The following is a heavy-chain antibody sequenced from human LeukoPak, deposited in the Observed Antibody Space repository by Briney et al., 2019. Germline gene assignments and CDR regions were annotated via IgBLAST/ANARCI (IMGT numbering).Heavy chain of an antibody. Sequence: PGGSLRLSCAASGFTFSSYAMSWVRQAPGKGLEWVSAISGSGGSTYYADSVKGRFTISRDNSKNTLYLQMNSLRAEDTAVYYCAKVAYLWRIAAAGTPRYFQHWGQGTLVTVSS. D-gene: IGHD6-13*01. CDR3: AKVAYLWRIAAAGTPRYFQH. J-gene: IGHJ1*01. CDR2: ISGSGGST. V-gene: IGHV3-23*01. CDR1: GFTFSSYA.